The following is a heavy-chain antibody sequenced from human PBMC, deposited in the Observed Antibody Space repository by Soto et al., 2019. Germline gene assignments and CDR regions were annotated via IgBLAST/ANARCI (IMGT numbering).Heavy chain of an antibody. Sequence: GSMRLSCAASGFTFSNSVINWVRQAPGKGLEWVSGIINTGGTYYADSVKGRFAISRDTSKNTLSLQMNNLRAEDTAVYYCARNNWFDTWGQGTLVTVSS. V-gene: IGHV3-23*01. CDR1: GFTFSNSV. CDR3: ARNNWFDT. CDR2: IINTGGT. J-gene: IGHJ5*02.